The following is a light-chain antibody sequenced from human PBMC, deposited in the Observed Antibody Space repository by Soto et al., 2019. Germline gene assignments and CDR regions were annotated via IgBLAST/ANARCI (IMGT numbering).Light chain of an antibody. Sequence: EIVLTQSPGTLSLSPGQRATLSCRASQTVTNNFLAWHQQEPGQTPRLLSYGASSRATGTPDRFSGSGSGTDFTLTISRLEPEDFAVYYCQQHGGSPITFGQGTRLEIK. CDR1: QTVTNNF. J-gene: IGKJ5*01. CDR2: GAS. CDR3: QQHGGSPIT. V-gene: IGKV3-20*01.